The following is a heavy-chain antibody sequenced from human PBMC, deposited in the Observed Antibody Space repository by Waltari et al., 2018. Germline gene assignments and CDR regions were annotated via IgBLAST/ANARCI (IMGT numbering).Heavy chain of an antibody. CDR1: GGSLSGYY. Sequence: QVQLQQWGAGLLKPSETLSLTCAVYGGSLSGYYGSWIRQPPGKGLEWIGEINHSGSTNHSPSLKSRVTMSVDTSKNQFSLKLSSVTAADTAVYYCARGRGFSRYYNYMDVWGKGTTVTISS. CDR3: ARGRGFSRYYNYMDV. CDR2: INHSGST. J-gene: IGHJ6*03. V-gene: IGHV4-34*01.